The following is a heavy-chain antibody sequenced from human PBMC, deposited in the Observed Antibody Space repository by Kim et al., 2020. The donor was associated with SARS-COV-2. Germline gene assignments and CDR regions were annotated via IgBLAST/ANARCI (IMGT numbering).Heavy chain of an antibody. V-gene: IGHV1-18*01. Sequence: ASVKVSCKASGYTFTSYGISWVRQAPGQGLEWMGWISAYNGNTNYAQKLQGRVTMTTDTSTSTAYMELRSLRSDDTAVYYCARVTNYYDSSAAVDIWGQGTMVTVSS. D-gene: IGHD3-22*01. CDR3: ARVTNYYDSSAAVDI. CDR1: GYTFTSYG. CDR2: ISAYNGNT. J-gene: IGHJ3*02.